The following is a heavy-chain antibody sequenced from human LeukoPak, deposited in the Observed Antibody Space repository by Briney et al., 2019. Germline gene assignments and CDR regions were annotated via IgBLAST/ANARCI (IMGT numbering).Heavy chain of an antibody. D-gene: IGHD7-27*01. CDR3: ARETGNLIYYFDY. Sequence: PSETLSLTCTVSGGSIRSYFWSWIRQPPGPGLEWIGYIYSSGSTNYNPSFKSRVTISVDTSKNQFSLKLRSVTATDTAVYYCARETGNLIYYFDYWGQGTLVTVSS. V-gene: IGHV4-59*01. CDR2: IYSSGST. CDR1: GGSIRSYF. J-gene: IGHJ4*02.